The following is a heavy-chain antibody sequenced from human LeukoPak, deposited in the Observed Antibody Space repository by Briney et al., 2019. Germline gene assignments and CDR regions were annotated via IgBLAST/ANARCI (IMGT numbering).Heavy chain of an antibody. D-gene: IGHD6-13*01. V-gene: IGHV1-2*02. CDR3: ARTREYSSSSYFPPFDP. CDR1: GYTFTGYY. J-gene: IGHJ5*02. CDR2: INPNSGRT. Sequence: ASVKVSCKASGYTFTGYYMNWVRQAPGQGLEWMGWINPNSGRTNYAQNFQGRVTMTRDPSISTAYMELNSLTSNDTAVYYCARTREYSSSSYFPPFDPWGQGTLVTVSS.